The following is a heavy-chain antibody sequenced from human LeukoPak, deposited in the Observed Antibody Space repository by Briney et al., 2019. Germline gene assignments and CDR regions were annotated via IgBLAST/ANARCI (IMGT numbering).Heavy chain of an antibody. V-gene: IGHV3-30*03. CDR1: GFTFSSYG. D-gene: IGHD2-8*02. CDR3: ARVRVGSGGLDI. J-gene: IGHJ3*02. CDR2: ISYDGSNK. Sequence: GRSLRLSCAASGFTFSSYGMHWVRQAPGKGLEWVAVISYDGSNKYYADSVKGRFTISRDNSKNTLYLQMNSLRAEDTAVYYCARVRVGSGGLDIWGQGTMVTVSS.